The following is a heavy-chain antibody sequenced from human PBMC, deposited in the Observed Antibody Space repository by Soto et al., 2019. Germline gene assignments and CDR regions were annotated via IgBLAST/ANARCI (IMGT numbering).Heavy chain of an antibody. D-gene: IGHD3-3*01. CDR3: AKSGYYDFWSGPIFDY. V-gene: IGHV3-23*01. CDR1: GFTFSSYA. J-gene: IGHJ4*02. CDR2: ISGSGGST. Sequence: PGGSLRLSCAASGFTFSSYAMSWVRQAPGKGLEWVSAISGSGGSTYYADSVKGRFTISRDNSKNTLYLQMNSLRAEDTAVYYCAKSGYYDFWSGPIFDYWGQGTLVTVSS.